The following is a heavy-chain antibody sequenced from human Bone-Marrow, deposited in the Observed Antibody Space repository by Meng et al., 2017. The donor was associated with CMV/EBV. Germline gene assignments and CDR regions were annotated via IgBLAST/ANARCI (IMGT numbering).Heavy chain of an antibody. D-gene: IGHD6-6*01. V-gene: IGHV3-23*01. Sequence: GESLKISCVASGFTLSSYAMSWVRQAPGKGLEWVSALSGSGGSTHYVDSVKGRFTISRDISKNTLYLQMNSLRAEDTAVYYCARAQSIGAALDYWGQGTLVTVSS. CDR3: ARAQSIGAALDY. CDR1: GFTLSSYA. CDR2: LSGSGGST. J-gene: IGHJ4*02.